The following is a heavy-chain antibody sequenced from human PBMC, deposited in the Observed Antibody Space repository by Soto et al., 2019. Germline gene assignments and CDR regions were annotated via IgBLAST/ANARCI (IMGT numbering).Heavy chain of an antibody. J-gene: IGHJ4*02. CDR2: IYHSGST. CDR3: ARGGLTTVSRFAY. Sequence: SETLSLTCAGSGGSISSSNWWSWVRQPPGKGLEWIGEIYHSGSTNYNPSLKSRVTISIDKSKKQFSLKLSSVTAADTAVYYCARGGLTTVSRFAYWGQGTLVTVSS. V-gene: IGHV4-4*02. D-gene: IGHD4-17*01. CDR1: GGSISSSNW.